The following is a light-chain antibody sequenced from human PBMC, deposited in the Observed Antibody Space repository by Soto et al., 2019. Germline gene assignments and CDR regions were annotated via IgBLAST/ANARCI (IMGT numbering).Light chain of an antibody. Sequence: EIVLTQSPGTLSLSPGERVTLSCRASRSVSSSHLAWYQQRPGQAPRLLISGASSRATGIPDRFSGSRSGTDFTLTISRLEPEDFAVYYCQQYGNSTFTFGPGTKVDI. CDR1: RSVSSSH. J-gene: IGKJ3*01. V-gene: IGKV3-20*01. CDR3: QQYGNSTFT. CDR2: GAS.